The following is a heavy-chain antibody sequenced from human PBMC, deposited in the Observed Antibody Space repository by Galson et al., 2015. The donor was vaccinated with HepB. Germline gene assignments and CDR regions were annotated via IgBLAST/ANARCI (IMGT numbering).Heavy chain of an antibody. D-gene: IGHD5-18*01. V-gene: IGHV3-30*18. J-gene: IGHJ4*02. CDR2: ISYDGSNK. CDR1: GFTFSNYG. Sequence: SLRLSCAASGFTFSNYGMHWVRQAPGKGLEWVAVISYDGSNKYYVDSVKGRFTISRDNSKNTLYLQMNSLRAEDTAVYYCAKGWIQLWSYLDYWGQGTLVTVSS. CDR3: AKGWIQLWSYLDY.